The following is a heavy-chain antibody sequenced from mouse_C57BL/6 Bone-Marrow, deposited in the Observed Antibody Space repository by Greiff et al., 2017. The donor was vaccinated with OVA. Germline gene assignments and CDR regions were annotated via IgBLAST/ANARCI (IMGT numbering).Heavy chain of an antibody. D-gene: IGHD2-12*01. CDR2: IYPGRGCT. J-gene: IGHJ1*03. CDR1: GYTFTSYW. CDR3: ARKALTLGYWYFYV. Sequence: QVQLQQPGAELVKPGASVKMSCKASGYTFTSYWITWVQQRPGQGLEWIGDIYPGRGCTNYNEQFKSKATLTVATSYSTAYMQLSRLTSEDSAVYFCARKALTLGYWYFYVWGTGTTVTVSS. V-gene: IGHV1-55*01.